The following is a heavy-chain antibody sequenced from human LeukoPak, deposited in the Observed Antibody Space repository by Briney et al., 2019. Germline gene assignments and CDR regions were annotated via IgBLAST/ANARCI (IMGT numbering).Heavy chain of an antibody. CDR3: ARQRYYGSGSYSLNWFDP. Sequence: SETLSLTCAVSGGSISTYYWSWIRQPPGKGLEWIGSIYYSGSTNYNPSLKSRVTISVDTSKNQFSLRLSSVTAADTAVYYCARQRYYGSGSYSLNWFDPWGQGTLVTVSS. CDR2: IYYSGST. J-gene: IGHJ5*02. V-gene: IGHV4-59*08. D-gene: IGHD3-10*01. CDR1: GGSISTYY.